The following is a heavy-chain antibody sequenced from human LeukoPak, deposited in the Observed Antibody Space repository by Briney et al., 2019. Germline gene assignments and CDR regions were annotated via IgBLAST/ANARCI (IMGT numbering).Heavy chain of an antibody. Sequence: SETLSLTCTVSGGSISNGDHYWSWIRQHPGKDLEWIGHIYYSGSTYYNPSLKSRGIISVETSKNQFSLKLSSVTAVDTAVYYCARIKLSWREFDCWGQGTLVTVSS. D-gene: IGHD1-26*01. CDR2: IYYSGST. CDR3: ARIKLSWREFDC. J-gene: IGHJ4*02. CDR1: GGSISNGDHY. V-gene: IGHV4-31*03.